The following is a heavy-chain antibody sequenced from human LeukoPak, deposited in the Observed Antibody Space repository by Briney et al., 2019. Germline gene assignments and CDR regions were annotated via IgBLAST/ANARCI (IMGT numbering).Heavy chain of an antibody. Sequence: PGRSLRLSCAASGFTFSSYAMHWVRQAPGKGLEWVAVISYDGSNKYYADSVKGRFTISRDNSKNTLYLQMNSLRAEDTAVYYCARQYQLLSFGTFDYWGQGTLVTVSS. CDR1: GFTFSSYA. D-gene: IGHD2-2*01. CDR2: ISYDGSNK. CDR3: ARQYQLLSFGTFDY. V-gene: IGHV3-30-3*01. J-gene: IGHJ4*02.